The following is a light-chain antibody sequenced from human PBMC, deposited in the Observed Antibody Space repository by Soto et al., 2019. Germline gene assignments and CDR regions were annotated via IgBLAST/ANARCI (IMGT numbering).Light chain of an antibody. CDR2: GAS. CDR3: QQYNNWPPIT. J-gene: IGKJ5*01. Sequence: EIVMTQSPATLSVSPGERATLSCRASQSVSNNLAWYQQKPGQAPRLLIYGASTRATGIPARFSGRGSGTDFTLTISRLQSEDFEIYYCQQYNNWPPITFGQGTRLEIK. CDR1: QSVSNN. V-gene: IGKV3-15*01.